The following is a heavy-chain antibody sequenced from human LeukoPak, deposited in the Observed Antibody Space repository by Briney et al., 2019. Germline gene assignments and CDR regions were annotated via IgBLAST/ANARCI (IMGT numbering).Heavy chain of an antibody. CDR2: IYYSGST. CDR3: ARESREVAARLFDY. CDR1: GGSINSYY. V-gene: IGHV4-59*12. D-gene: IGHD6-6*01. Sequence: SETLSLTCTVSGGSINSYYWSWIRQPPGKGLEWIGYIYYSGSTYYNPSLKSRVTISVDTSKNQFSLKLSSVTAADTAVYYCARESREVAARLFDYWGQGTLVTVSS. J-gene: IGHJ4*02.